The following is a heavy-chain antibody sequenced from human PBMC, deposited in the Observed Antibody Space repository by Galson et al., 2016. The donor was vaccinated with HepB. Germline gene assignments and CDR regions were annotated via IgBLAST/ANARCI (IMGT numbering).Heavy chain of an antibody. J-gene: IGHJ3*02. D-gene: IGHD3-22*01. CDR3: ARGTYYYDHRDAFDI. V-gene: IGHV3-13*01. Sequence: SLRLSCAASGFTFRSYDMHWVRQATGKGLEWVSVIGSSGGTYYTPSVKGRFTISGENAKNSLYLQMNSLRVGDTAVYYCARGTYYYDHRDAFDIWGQGTMVTVSS. CDR1: GFTFRSYD. CDR2: IGSSGGT.